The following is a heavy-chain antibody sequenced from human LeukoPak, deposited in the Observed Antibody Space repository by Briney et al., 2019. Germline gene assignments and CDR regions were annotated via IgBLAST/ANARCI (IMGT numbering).Heavy chain of an antibody. CDR3: ARGPYNYYMDV. J-gene: IGHJ6*03. Sequence: SETLSLTCAVSRGSINSHYWSWIRPSPGKGLEWIGYVYYSGSTSYNPSLKSRVTISVDRSKNQFSLKLSSVTAADTAVYYCARGPYNYYMDVWGKGTTVTVSS. CDR2: VYYSGST. V-gene: IGHV4-59*11. CDR1: RGSINSHY.